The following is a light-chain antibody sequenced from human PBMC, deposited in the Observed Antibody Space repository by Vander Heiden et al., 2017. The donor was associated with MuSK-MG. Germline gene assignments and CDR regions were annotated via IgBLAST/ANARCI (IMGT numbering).Light chain of an antibody. J-gene: IGKJ4*01. CDR3: QQSYSTHT. CDR2: AAS. Sequence: DIQMTQSPSSLSASVGDRVTITCRESQSISSYLNWYQQKPGKAPKLLIYAASSLQSGVPSRFSGSGSGTDFTLTSSRLQPEDFATYYWQQSYSTHTFGGGTRVEIK. V-gene: IGKV1-39*01. CDR1: QSISSY.